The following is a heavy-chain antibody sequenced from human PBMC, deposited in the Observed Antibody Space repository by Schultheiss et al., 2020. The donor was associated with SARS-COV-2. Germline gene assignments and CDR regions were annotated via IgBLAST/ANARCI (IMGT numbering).Heavy chain of an antibody. J-gene: IGHJ4*02. CDR3: ARDFPYYGSGSPFDY. CDR2: IYHSGST. D-gene: IGHD3-10*01. V-gene: IGHV4-34*01. Sequence: SETLSLTCAVYGGSFSGYYWSWIRQPPGKGLEWIGSIYHSGSTYYNPSLKSRVTISVDTSKNQFSLKLSSVTAADTAVYYCARDFPYYGSGSPFDYWGQGTLVTVSS. CDR1: GGSFSGYY.